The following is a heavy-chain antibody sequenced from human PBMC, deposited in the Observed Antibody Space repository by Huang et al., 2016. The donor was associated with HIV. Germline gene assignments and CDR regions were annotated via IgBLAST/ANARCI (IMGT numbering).Heavy chain of an antibody. CDR3: AKGGSAAAVLDF. D-gene: IGHD6-13*01. CDR1: GFTFSSCG. CDR2: ISYDAKTK. J-gene: IGHJ4*02. Sequence: QVQLVESGGGVVQPGRSLRISCAASGFTFSSCGMHWVRRAPGKGLEWVAVISYDAKTKYYADSGKGRFSISRDNSKTTVYLQLNSLRLEDTAVYYCAKGGSAAAVLDFWGQGTLVTVSS. V-gene: IGHV3-30*18.